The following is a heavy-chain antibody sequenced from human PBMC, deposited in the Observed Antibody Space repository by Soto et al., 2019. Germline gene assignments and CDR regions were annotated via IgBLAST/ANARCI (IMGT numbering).Heavy chain of an antibody. CDR1: GYTLTELS. J-gene: IGHJ3*02. CDR3: ATLLYYYDSSGYKVDT. Sequence: ASVKVSCKVSGYTLTELSMHWVRQAPGKGLEWMGGFDPEDGETIYAQKFQGRVIMTEGTSTDTAYMELSSLRSEDTAVYYCATLLYYYDSSGYKVDTWGQGTMVTVSS. CDR2: FDPEDGET. V-gene: IGHV1-24*01. D-gene: IGHD3-22*01.